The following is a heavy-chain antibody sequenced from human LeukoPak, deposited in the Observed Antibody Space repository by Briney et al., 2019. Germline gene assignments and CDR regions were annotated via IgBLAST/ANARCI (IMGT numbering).Heavy chain of an antibody. CDR3: TRERKRSGWYDY. CDR1: GFIFDDYA. Sequence: PGGSLRLSCAAPGFIFDDYAIHWVRQAPGKGLEWVSLISGDGGSTFYADSVKGRFTISRDNSKNSLSLQMSSLRSEDTALYYCTRERKRSGWYDYWGQGTLVTVSS. CDR2: ISGDGGST. J-gene: IGHJ4*02. V-gene: IGHV3-43*02. D-gene: IGHD6-19*01.